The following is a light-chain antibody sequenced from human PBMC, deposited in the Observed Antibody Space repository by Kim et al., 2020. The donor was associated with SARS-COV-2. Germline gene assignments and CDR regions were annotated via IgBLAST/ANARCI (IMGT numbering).Light chain of an antibody. CDR1: SGHSDYA. J-gene: IGLJ3*02. CDR2: LNWDGSH. V-gene: IGLV4-69*01. Sequence: QLVLTQSPSASASLGASVNLTCTLSSGHSDYAIAWHQQQPEKGPRYLMKLNWDGSHSKGDGIPDRFSGSSSGAERYLIISSLQSEDEADYYCQTWGSAIHWVFGGGTQLTVL. CDR3: QTWGSAIHWV.